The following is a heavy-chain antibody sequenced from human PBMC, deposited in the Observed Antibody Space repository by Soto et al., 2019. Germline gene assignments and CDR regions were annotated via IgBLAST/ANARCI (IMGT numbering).Heavy chain of an antibody. V-gene: IGHV3-33*01. D-gene: IGHD1-1*01. CDR1: GFSFRTYG. CDR3: ARDDAFANENAFDL. Sequence: GGSLRLSCVVSGFSFRTYGFHWVRQPPGKGLQWVAVISPKGHADSVEGRFTISRDNSKDTLYLQMGNLRAEDTAVYYCARDDAFANENAFDLWGQGTKVTVS. CDR2: ISPK. J-gene: IGHJ3*01.